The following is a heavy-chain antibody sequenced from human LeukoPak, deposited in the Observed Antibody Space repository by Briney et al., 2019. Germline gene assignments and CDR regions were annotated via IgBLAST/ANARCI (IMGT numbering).Heavy chain of an antibody. J-gene: IGHJ6*04. CDR1: GFTFSSYG. Sequence: QPGRSLRLSCAASGFTFSSYGMHWVRQAPGKGLEWVAVLWYDGSNKYYADSVKGRFTISRDNSKNTLYLQMNSLRAEDTAVYYCAKDIVVPRPYYGMDVWGKGTTVTVSS. V-gene: IGHV3-33*06. CDR3: AKDIVVPRPYYGMDV. CDR2: LWYDGSNK. D-gene: IGHD2-2*01.